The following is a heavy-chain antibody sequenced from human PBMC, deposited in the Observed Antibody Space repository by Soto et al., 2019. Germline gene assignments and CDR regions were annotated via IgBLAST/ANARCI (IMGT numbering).Heavy chain of an antibody. V-gene: IGHV3-30*18. CDR1: GFTFSSYG. D-gene: IGHD3-10*01. Sequence: GGSLRLSCAASGFTFSSYGMHWVRQAPGKGLEWVAVISYDGSNKYYADSVKGRFTISRDNSKNTLYLQMNSLRAEDTAVYYCANAFYYLGPFDYWGQGTLVTVSS. CDR3: ANAFYYLGPFDY. CDR2: ISYDGSNK. J-gene: IGHJ4*02.